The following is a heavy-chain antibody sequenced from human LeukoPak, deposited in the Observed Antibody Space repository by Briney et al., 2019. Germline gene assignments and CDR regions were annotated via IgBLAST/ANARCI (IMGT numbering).Heavy chain of an antibody. V-gene: IGHV3-74*01. CDR1: GFISNNYW. CDR3: ARRGTGHGMDV. D-gene: IGHD1-1*01. Sequence: GGSLRLSCAASGFISNNYWIHGVRQVPGKELVWVARINNDGSSASYVDSVKGRFTISRDNAKNTLFLQMNSLRAEDTAVYYCARRGTGHGMDVWGQGTTVIVSS. CDR2: INNDGSSA. J-gene: IGHJ6*02.